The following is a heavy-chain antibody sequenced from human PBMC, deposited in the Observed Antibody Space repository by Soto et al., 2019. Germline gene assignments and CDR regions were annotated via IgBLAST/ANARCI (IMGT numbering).Heavy chain of an antibody. Sequence: LRLSCTGSGFPFSAYNINWVRQAPGKGLEWVSSITVGSSHIYQPNSMKGRFTISRDDAKNSVYLQIDSLRDEDTALYYCAKSRPDLYYFDYWGQGTLVTVSS. CDR1: GFPFSAYN. D-gene: IGHD2-2*01. J-gene: IGHJ4*02. CDR3: AKSRPDLYYFDY. V-gene: IGHV3-21*01. CDR2: ITVGSSHI.